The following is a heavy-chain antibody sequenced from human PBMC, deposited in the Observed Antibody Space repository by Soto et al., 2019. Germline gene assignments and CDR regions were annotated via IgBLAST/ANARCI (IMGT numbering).Heavy chain of an antibody. CDR2: ISWNSGSI. V-gene: IGHV3-9*01. D-gene: IGHD6-19*01. J-gene: IGHJ4*02. CDR1: GFTFDAYA. CDR3: AKSTSSGWYYFDY. Sequence: EVQLVESGGGLVQTGRSLRLSCAASGFTFDAYAMHWVRQAPGKGLEWVSGISWNSGSIGYADSVKGRFTISRDNAKNSLYLQMNSLRAEDTALYYCAKSTSSGWYYFDYWGQGTLVTVSS.